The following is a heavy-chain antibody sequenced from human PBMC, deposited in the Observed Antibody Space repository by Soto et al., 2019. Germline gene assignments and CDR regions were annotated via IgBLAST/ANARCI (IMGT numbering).Heavy chain of an antibody. J-gene: IGHJ4*02. D-gene: IGHD6-13*01. CDR1: GDSSSSYY. CDR2: ISYSGNT. CDR3: ARVRGTAGKRYFDY. V-gene: IGHV4-59*01. Sequence: SETLSLTCTLSGDSSSSYYWSWIRQPPGKGLEWIGYISYSGNTNYNPSLKSRVTISIDTSKNQFSLKVTSVTAADTAVYYCARVRGTAGKRYFDYWGPGTLVTVSS.